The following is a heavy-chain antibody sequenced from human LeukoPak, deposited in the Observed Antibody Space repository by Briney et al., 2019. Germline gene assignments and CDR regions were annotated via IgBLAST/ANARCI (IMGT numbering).Heavy chain of an antibody. CDR3: ATNLKRELEGINDAFDI. J-gene: IGHJ3*02. Sequence: ALVKVSCKVSGYTLTELSMHWVRQAPGKGLEWMGGFDPEDGETIYAQKFQGRVTMTEDTSTDTAYMELSSLRSEDTAVYYCATNLKRELEGINDAFDIWGQGTMVTVSS. CDR1: GYTLTELS. D-gene: IGHD1-26*01. CDR2: FDPEDGET. V-gene: IGHV1-24*01.